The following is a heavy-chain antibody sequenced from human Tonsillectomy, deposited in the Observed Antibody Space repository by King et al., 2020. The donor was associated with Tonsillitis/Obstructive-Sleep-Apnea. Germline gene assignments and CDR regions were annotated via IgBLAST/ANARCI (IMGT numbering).Heavy chain of an antibody. CDR1: GFAFSSHA. CDR2: ISFDGNDA. CDR3: VRADRHDFWSGYLAY. J-gene: IGHJ4*02. D-gene: IGHD3-3*01. V-gene: IGHV3-30*01. Sequence: VQLVESGGGVVQPGRSLRLSCAASGFAFSSHAMHWVRQAPGKGLEWVALISFDGNDAFYADSVKGRFTISRDSSKNTMYLQMNSLRLEDTAVYYCVRADRHDFWSGYLAYGGQGTLVTVSS.